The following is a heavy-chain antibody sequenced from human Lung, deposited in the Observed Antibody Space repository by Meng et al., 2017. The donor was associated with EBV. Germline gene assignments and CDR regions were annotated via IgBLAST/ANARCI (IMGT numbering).Heavy chain of an antibody. V-gene: IGHV3-23*01. J-gene: IGHJ4*02. CDR3: SRDLAGPYDD. Sequence: EVQLLESGGGLVQPGGCLRLSCAASGFTFSSYTMSWVRQAPGKGLEWVSTISGRDSTYYADSVKGRLTISRDNSKNTLYLQMNSLRVEDTAVYFCSRDLAGPYDDWGQGTLVTVSS. CDR2: ISGRDST. CDR1: GFTFSSYT.